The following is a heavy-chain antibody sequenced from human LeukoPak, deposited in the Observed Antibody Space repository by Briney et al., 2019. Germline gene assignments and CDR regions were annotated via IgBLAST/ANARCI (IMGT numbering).Heavy chain of an antibody. Sequence: KASETLSLTCAVSGGSISSSNWWSWVRQPPGKGLEWIGRIFHTGTTDYKTSLKGRVTISVDKSKNQFSLKLTSVTAADTAVYYCARTPVTRESGAYYWGQGTLVTVSS. J-gene: IGHJ4*02. CDR2: IFHTGTT. CDR1: GGSISSSNW. CDR3: ARTPVTRESGAYY. V-gene: IGHV4-4*02. D-gene: IGHD4-17*01.